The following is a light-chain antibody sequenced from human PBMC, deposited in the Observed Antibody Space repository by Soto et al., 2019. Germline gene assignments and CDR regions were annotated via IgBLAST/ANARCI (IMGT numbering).Light chain of an antibody. V-gene: IGKV3-20*01. Sequence: EIVLTQSPGTLSLSPGERATLSCRASQSVSSSFLAWYQQKPGQAPRLLIYGASSRATGSPVRFSGSGSGTDFTLTISGLEPEDCAVYYCQQYGSSPWTFGQGTKVEIK. CDR3: QQYGSSPWT. J-gene: IGKJ1*01. CDR1: QSVSSSF. CDR2: GAS.